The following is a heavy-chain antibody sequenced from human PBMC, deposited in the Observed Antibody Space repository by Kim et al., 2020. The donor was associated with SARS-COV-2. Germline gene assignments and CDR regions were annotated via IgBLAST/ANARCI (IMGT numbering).Heavy chain of an antibody. CDR3: ARVGRGVGGYYFDL. Sequence: GGSLRLSCAASEFPVDTYDMNWIRRVPGKGLEWLAYLGRTWSTTYYADSVRGRFTISRDVAMKSVFLHMSGLTVDDSGMYYCARVGRGVGGYYFDLWGQG. J-gene: IGHJ4*02. CDR2: LGRTWSTT. CDR1: EFPVDTYD. V-gene: IGHV3-48*04. D-gene: IGHD3-10*01.